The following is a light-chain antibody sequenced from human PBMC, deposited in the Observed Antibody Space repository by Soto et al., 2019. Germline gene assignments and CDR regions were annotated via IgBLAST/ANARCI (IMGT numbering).Light chain of an antibody. J-gene: IGKJ1*01. CDR3: QQYGDSRT. CDR1: QSVRNNY. Sequence: EIELTQSPGTLSLSPGERVTLSCRASQSVRNNYVAWYQKKPGQAPRLLIYDASIRATGIPDRFSGSGSGTDFTLTISRLEPEDFAVYHCQQYGDSRTFGQGTKVEIK. CDR2: DAS. V-gene: IGKV3-20*01.